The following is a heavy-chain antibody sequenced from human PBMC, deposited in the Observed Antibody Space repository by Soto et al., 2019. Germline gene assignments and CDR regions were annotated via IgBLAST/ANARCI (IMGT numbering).Heavy chain of an antibody. CDR2: IGTYNGNT. J-gene: IGHJ1*01. Sequence: GASVKVSCKASGYTFTSYGISWVRQAPGQGLEWMGWIGTYNGNTIYAQNFQGRVTMTTDTSTITAYMELRTLGFDDTAVYYCARAAITAAGTRYFQHWGQGTLVTVSS. CDR3: ARAAITAAGTRYFQH. V-gene: IGHV1-18*01. D-gene: IGHD6-13*01. CDR1: GYTFTSYG.